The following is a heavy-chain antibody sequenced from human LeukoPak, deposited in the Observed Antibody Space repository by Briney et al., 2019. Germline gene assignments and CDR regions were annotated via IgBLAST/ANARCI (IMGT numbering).Heavy chain of an antibody. CDR2: IIPILGIA. CDR3: ARGRGDYDSSGYYNYYFDY. V-gene: IGHV1-69*04. CDR1: GGTFSSYA. J-gene: IGHJ4*02. D-gene: IGHD3-22*01. Sequence: SVKVSCKASGGTFSSYAISWVRQAPGQGLEWMGRIIPILGIANYAQKFQGRVTITADKSTSTAYMELSSLRSEDTAVYYCARGRGDYDSSGYYNYYFDYWGQGTLVTVSS.